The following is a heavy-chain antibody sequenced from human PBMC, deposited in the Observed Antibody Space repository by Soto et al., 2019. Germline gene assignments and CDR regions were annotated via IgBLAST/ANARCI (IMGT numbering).Heavy chain of an antibody. J-gene: IGHJ3*02. Sequence: PSETLSLTCAVYGGSFSGFYWSWIRQPPGKGLEWIGEINHSGSTSYSPSLKSRVTMSVDTSKNQFSLKLSSVTAADTAAYYCAGRDCSGGSCYLGAFERWGQGTMVTVSS. CDR2: INHSGST. D-gene: IGHD2-15*01. V-gene: IGHV4-34*01. CDR3: AGRDCSGGSCYLGAFER. CDR1: GGSFSGFY.